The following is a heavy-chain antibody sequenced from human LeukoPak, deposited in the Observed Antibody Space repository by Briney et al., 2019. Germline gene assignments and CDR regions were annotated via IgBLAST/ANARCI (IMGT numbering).Heavy chain of an antibody. J-gene: IGHJ4*02. CDR1: GGSFSGYY. Sequence: PSETLSLTCAVYGGSFSGYYWSWIRQAPGKGLEWVSSFSGSGGNTYYADSVKGRFTISRDNSKNTLYLQLNSLRAEDTAVYYCARSGLNRFDYWGQGTLVTVSS. CDR2: FSGSGGNT. CDR3: ARSGLNRFDY. D-gene: IGHD2-15*01. V-gene: IGHV3-23*01.